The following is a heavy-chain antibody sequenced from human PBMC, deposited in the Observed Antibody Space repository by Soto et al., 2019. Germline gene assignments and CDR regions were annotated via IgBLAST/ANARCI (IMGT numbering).Heavy chain of an antibody. Sequence: QITLKESGPTLVKPTQTLTLTCTFSGFSLSTSGVGVGWIRQPPGKALEWLALIHWDDDKRYSPSLKSRLSITKDTAKNQVVLTITNIDPVDTATYYCAHTHPSRFDYWVQGTQVTVSS. CDR1: GFSLSTSGVG. CDR3: AHTHPSRFDY. J-gene: IGHJ4*02. CDR2: IHWDDDK. V-gene: IGHV2-5*02.